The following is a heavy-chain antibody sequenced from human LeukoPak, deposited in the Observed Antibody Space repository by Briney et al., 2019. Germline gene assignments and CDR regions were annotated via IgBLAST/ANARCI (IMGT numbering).Heavy chain of an antibody. CDR2: ISGSGGST. CDR1: GFTFSSYA. CDR3: AKAPGGGSYFSYMDV. Sequence: PGGSLRLSCAASGFTFSSYAMSWVRQAPGKGLEWVSAISGSGGSTYYADSVKGRFTISRDNSKNTLYLQMNSLRAEDTAVYYCAKAPGGGSYFSYMDVWGKGTTVTVSS. V-gene: IGHV3-23*01. J-gene: IGHJ6*03. D-gene: IGHD1-26*01.